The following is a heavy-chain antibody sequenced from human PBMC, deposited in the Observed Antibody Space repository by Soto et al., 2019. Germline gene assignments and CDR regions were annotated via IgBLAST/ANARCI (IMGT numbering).Heavy chain of an antibody. CDR2: IWYDGSNK. J-gene: IGHJ6*02. CDR1: GFTFSSYG. CDR3: ARMVAYGATPVYYYYGMDV. D-gene: IGHD2-15*01. Sequence: QVQLVESGGGVVQPGRSLRLSCAASGFTFSSYGMHWVRQAPGKGLEWVAVIWYDGSNKYYADSVKGRFTISRDNSKNTLYLQMNSLRAEDTAVYYCARMVAYGATPVYYYYGMDVWGQGTTVTVSS. V-gene: IGHV3-33*01.